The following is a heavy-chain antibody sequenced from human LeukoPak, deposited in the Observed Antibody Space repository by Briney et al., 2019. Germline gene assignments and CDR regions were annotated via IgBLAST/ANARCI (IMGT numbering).Heavy chain of an antibody. D-gene: IGHD6-13*01. J-gene: IGHJ4*02. Sequence: PGGSLRLSCTASGFTFGDYAMSWFRQAPGKGLEWVGFIRSKTYGGTTGYAASVKDTFTISRDDSKSVVYLQMNSLKPEDTAFYYCTRGVGQQLIPPDYWGQGTLVTVSS. CDR1: GFTFGDYA. V-gene: IGHV3-49*03. CDR2: IRSKTYGGTT. CDR3: TRGVGQQLIPPDY.